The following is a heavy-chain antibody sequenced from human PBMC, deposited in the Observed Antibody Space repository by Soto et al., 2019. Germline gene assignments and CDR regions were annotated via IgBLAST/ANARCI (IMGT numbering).Heavy chain of an antibody. D-gene: IGHD2-21*02. CDR2: IALDSTTR. CDR3: AKDDFTDRGDDYFDY. CDR1: GLIFSNLW. J-gene: IGHJ4*02. V-gene: IGHV3-7*01. Sequence: GGSLRLSCAASGLIFSNLWMTWVRQAPGKGLEWVANIALDSTTRVYVDSVKGRFTISRDNARNSLYLQMSSLRVEDTAVYYCAKDDFTDRGDDYFDYWGPGTLVTVSS.